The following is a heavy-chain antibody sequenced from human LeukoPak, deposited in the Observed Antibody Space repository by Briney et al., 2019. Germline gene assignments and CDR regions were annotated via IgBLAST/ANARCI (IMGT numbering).Heavy chain of an antibody. CDR2: IYWDDDK. Sequence: SGPTLVXPTQTLTLTCTFSGFSLSTGGVGVGWIRQPPGKALEWLALIYWDDDKRYTPSLKSRPTITKDTSKNQVVLTLTNMDPVDTATYYCAHRLLGYYDASGFSPPFDYWGQGTLVTVSS. D-gene: IGHD3-22*01. CDR3: AHRLLGYYDASGFSPPFDY. V-gene: IGHV2-5*02. J-gene: IGHJ4*02. CDR1: GFSLSTGGVG.